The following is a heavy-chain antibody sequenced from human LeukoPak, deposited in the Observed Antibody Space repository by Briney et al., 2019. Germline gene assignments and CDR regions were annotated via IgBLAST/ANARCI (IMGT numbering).Heavy chain of an antibody. CDR3: AKWGDYDVLTGYYVSDY. J-gene: IGHJ4*02. CDR1: GFTFSNYA. D-gene: IGHD3-9*01. V-gene: IGHV3-23*01. Sequence: GGSLRLSCAASGFTFSNYAMSWVRQAPGKGLEWVSAITGGGSGIYYADSMKSRFTISRDNSKNTLYLQINSLRAEDTAVYYCAKWGDYDVLTGYYVSDYWGQGALVTVSS. CDR2: ITGGGSGI.